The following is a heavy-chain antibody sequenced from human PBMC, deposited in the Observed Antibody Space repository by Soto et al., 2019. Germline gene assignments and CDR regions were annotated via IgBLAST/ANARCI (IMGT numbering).Heavy chain of an antibody. Sequence: GGSLRLSCAASGFTFSSYAMHWVRQAPGKGLEWVAVISYDGSNKYYADSVKGRFTISRDNSKNTLYLQMNSLRAEDTAVYYCARAGVEYYDSSDYIKSRGAFDIWGQGTMVTVSS. J-gene: IGHJ3*02. D-gene: IGHD3-22*01. CDR1: GFTFSSYA. CDR3: ARAGVEYYDSSDYIKSRGAFDI. V-gene: IGHV3-30-3*01. CDR2: ISYDGSNK.